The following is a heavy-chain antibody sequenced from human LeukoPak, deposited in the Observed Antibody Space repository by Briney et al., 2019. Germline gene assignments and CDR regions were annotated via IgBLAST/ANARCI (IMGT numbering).Heavy chain of an antibody. V-gene: IGHV3-11*04. J-gene: IGHJ6*03. Sequence: TGGSLRLSCAASGFTFSDYYMSWIRHAPGKGLEWVSYISSSGSTIYYADSVKGRFTISRDNAKNSLYLQMNSLRAEDTAVYYCARDINKRSLYYYYYMDVWGKGTTVTVSS. CDR3: ARDINKRSLYYYYYMDV. CDR2: ISSSGSTI. CDR1: GFTFSDYY.